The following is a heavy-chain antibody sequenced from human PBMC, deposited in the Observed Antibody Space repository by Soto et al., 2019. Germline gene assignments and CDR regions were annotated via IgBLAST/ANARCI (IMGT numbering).Heavy chain of an antibody. D-gene: IGHD6-13*01. Sequence: QVQLQESGPGLVKPSQTLSLTCTVFGGSISSGGYYWSWIRQHPGKGLEWIGYIYYSGSTYYNPSLKSRVTISVDTSKNQFSLKLSSVTAADTAVYYCARDPRGYSSSLSEPDAFDIWGQGTMVTVSS. CDR2: IYYSGST. J-gene: IGHJ3*02. CDR1: GGSISSGGYY. V-gene: IGHV4-31*03. CDR3: ARDPRGYSSSLSEPDAFDI.